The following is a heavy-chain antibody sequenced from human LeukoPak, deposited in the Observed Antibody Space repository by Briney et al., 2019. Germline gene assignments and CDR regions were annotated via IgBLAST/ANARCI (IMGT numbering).Heavy chain of an antibody. J-gene: IGHJ4*02. CDR2: ISSSGSTI. D-gene: IGHD6-19*01. CDR1: GFTFRSYA. Sequence: GGSPRLSCAASGFTFRSYAMSWVRQAPGKGLEWVSYISSSGSTIYYADSVKGRFTISRDNAKNSLYLQMNSLRAEDTAVYYCARAVAGETYYFDYWGQGTLVTVSS. V-gene: IGHV3-48*04. CDR3: ARAVAGETYYFDY.